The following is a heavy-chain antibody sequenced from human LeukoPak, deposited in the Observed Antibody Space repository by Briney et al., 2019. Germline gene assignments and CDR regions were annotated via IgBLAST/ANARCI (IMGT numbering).Heavy chain of an antibody. CDR3: ARRPYSDTSGRLSDV. CDR2: IGSSGSPT. Sequence: PGGSLRLSCAASGFAFSSYNMNWVRQAPGKGLEWISYIGSSGSPTHYADSVRGRSTISRDNAKNSLYLQMNSLRDDDTALYYCARRPYSDTSGRLSDVWGQGTTVTVSS. D-gene: IGHD3-22*01. J-gene: IGHJ6*02. CDR1: GFAFSSYN. V-gene: IGHV3-48*02.